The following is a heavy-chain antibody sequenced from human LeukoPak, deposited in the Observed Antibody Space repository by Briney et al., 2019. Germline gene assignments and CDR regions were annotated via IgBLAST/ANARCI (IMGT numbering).Heavy chain of an antibody. V-gene: IGHV4-39*01. D-gene: IGHD3-16*01. CDR3: ARGRLLMWSDP. Sequence: SSETLSLTCTVSGGSISSSSYYWGWIRQPPGKGLEWIGCIYYIGSTHYNPSLKSRVTISVDTSKKQFSLKLSSVTAADTAVYYCARGRLLMWSDPWGQGTLVTVSS. CDR2: IYYIGST. CDR1: GGSISSSSYY. J-gene: IGHJ5*02.